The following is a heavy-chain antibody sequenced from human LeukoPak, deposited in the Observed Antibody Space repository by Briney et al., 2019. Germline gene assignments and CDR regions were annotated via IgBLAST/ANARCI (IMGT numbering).Heavy chain of an antibody. CDR3: ARGGNGDPYFDS. D-gene: IGHD4-17*01. CDR2: INTSGST. Sequence: SETLSLTCAGSGGSIRTYYWSWLRQSAGKGLERIGRINTSGSTNYNPSLRTRVTMSADTSTNQFSLKLSSVTAADTAVYYCARGGNGDPYFDSWGQGILVTVSS. J-gene: IGHJ4*02. V-gene: IGHV4-4*07. CDR1: GGSIRTYY.